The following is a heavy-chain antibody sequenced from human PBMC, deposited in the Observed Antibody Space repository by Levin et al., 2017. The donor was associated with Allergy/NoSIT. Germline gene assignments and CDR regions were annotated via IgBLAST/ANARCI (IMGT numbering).Heavy chain of an antibody. CDR3: ARGTHTFSYNWNYVGVYVF. CDR1: GFTFSSYS. V-gene: IGHV3-48*01. Sequence: PGGSLRLSCAASGFTFSSYSMNWVRQAPGKGLEWVSYISSSSSTIYYADSVKGRFTISRDNAKNSLYLQMNSLRAEDTAVYYCARGTHTFSYNWNYVGVYVFWGQGTLVTVSS. J-gene: IGHJ4*02. CDR2: ISSSSSTI. D-gene: IGHD1-7*01.